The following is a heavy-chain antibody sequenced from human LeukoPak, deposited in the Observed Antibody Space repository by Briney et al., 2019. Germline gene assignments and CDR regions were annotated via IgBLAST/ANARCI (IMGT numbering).Heavy chain of an antibody. V-gene: IGHV3-15*01. Sequence: GGSLRLSCAASGFTFSNAWMSWVRQAPGKGLEWVGRIKSKTDGGTTDYAAPVKGRFTISRDDSKNTLYLQMNSLKTEDTAVYYCARDFIGSSGLGYWGQGTLVTVSS. CDR1: GFTFSNAW. J-gene: IGHJ4*02. CDR2: IKSKTDGGTT. CDR3: ARDFIGSSGLGY. D-gene: IGHD3-22*01.